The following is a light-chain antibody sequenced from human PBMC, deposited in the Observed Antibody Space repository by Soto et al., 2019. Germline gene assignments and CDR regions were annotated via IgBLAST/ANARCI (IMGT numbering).Light chain of an antibody. V-gene: IGKV3-15*01. J-gene: IGKJ1*01. CDR3: LQYSNGPRT. CDR1: QSVGSS. Sequence: ETVMTQSPATLSVSPGEGATLSCRASQSVGSSLAWYQHKPGQAPRLLIYGATTRATGIPARFSGSGYGAEFTLNINSLQSEDFTLYYCLQYSNGPRTFGQGTKVDIK. CDR2: GAT.